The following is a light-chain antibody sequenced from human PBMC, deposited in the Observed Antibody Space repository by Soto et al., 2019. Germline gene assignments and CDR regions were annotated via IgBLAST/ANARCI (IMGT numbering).Light chain of an antibody. CDR2: DAS. Sequence: EIVLTQYPVTLSLSSGERATLSCRASQSVRTYLAWYQVQPGQAPRLLIYDASSRASGVPARFSGSGSGTDFTLTISSLEPEDFALYYCQQRNSWPPITFGQGTRLEIK. V-gene: IGKV3-11*01. CDR1: QSVRTY. CDR3: QQRNSWPPIT. J-gene: IGKJ5*01.